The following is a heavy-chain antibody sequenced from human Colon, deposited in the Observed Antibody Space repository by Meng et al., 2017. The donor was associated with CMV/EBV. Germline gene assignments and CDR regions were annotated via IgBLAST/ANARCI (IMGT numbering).Heavy chain of an antibody. D-gene: IGHD5-12*01. Sequence: QVHLVQSGAEVKKPGASVKVSCKASGYTFASYDINWVRQATGQGLEWMGWMNPNSGNTGYAQKFQGRVTMTRNTSISTAYMELSGLRSEDTAVYYCARENSGYDNRRGFDYWGQGTLVTVSS. CDR2: MNPNSGNT. CDR3: ARENSGYDNRRGFDY. V-gene: IGHV1-8*01. CDR1: GYTFASYD. J-gene: IGHJ4*02.